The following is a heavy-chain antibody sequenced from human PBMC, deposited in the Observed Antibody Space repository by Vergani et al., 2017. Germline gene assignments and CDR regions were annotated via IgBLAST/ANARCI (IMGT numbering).Heavy chain of an antibody. V-gene: IGHV3-30*02. CDR3: AKYLRDSTDGLPDS. J-gene: IGHJ4*02. CDR2: IAKDVINT. Sequence: QLQLVEPAGGVFQPGGSLRLSCAASGFTFSNFGMHSIRQAPGKGTKWLAYIAKDVINTRYRDAVNGRFTVSKDNSKDILYLQMDSLRSEDTALYYCAKYLRDSTDGLPDSWGRETLVIVSS. CDR1: GFTFSNFG. D-gene: IGHD2-21*02.